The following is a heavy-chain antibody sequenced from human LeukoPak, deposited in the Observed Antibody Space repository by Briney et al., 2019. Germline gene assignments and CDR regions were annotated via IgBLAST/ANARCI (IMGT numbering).Heavy chain of an antibody. D-gene: IGHD3-16*01. CDR3: ARVPRRRYYFDY. Sequence: SETLSLTCTVSGGSISSYYWSWIRQPPGKGLEWIGEINHSGSTNYNPSLKSRVTISVDTSKNQFSLKLSSVTAADTAVYYCARVPRRRYYFDYWGQGTLVTVSS. CDR2: INHSGST. V-gene: IGHV4-34*01. J-gene: IGHJ4*02. CDR1: GGSISSYY.